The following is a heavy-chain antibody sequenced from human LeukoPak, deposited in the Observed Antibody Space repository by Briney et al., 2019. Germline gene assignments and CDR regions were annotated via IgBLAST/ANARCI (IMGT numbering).Heavy chain of an antibody. Sequence: GGSLRLTCAASGCSVSRNYMTWIRQAPGKGLEWVSVIYSGGSTYFADSVKGRFTITRDNSKNTVFLQMNSLRAEDTAVYYCGRDSETETGWYDYGIYVLGQGTTVTVSS. CDR1: GCSVSRNY. D-gene: IGHD1-1*01. CDR2: IYSGGST. CDR3: GRDSETETGWYDYGIYV. J-gene: IGHJ6*02. V-gene: IGHV3-53*01.